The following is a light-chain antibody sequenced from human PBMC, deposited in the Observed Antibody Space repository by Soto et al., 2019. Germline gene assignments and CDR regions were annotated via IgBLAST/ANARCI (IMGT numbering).Light chain of an antibody. CDR3: QRYDSYSRT. V-gene: IGKV1-5*01. Sequence: DIQMTQSPSTLSASVGGRVTITCRASQSIVSWLAWYQQKPGKAPNLLIYDASSLESGVPSRFSGSGSGTEFTLTITSLQPDDVATYYCQRYDSYSRTFGQGTKVDIK. CDR1: QSIVSW. J-gene: IGKJ1*01. CDR2: DAS.